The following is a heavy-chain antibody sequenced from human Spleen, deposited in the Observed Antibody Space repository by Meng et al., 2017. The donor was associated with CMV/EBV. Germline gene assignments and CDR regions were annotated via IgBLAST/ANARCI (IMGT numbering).Heavy chain of an antibody. D-gene: IGHD3-10*01. J-gene: IGHJ4*02. CDR3: TTGTSIYSGSYYY. CDR1: GVTFSNAW. V-gene: IGHV3-15*01. CDR2: IKSKTDGGTT. Sequence: ETLSLTCAASGVTFSNAWMSWVRQAPGKGLEWVGRIKSKTDGGTTDYAAPVKGRFTISRDDSKNTLYLQMNSLKTEDTAVYYCTTGTSIYSGSYYYWGQGTLVTVSS.